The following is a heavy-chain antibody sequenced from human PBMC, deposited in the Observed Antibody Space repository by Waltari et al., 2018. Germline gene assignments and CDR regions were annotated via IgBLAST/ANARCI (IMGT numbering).Heavy chain of an antibody. D-gene: IGHD1-26*01. J-gene: IGHJ5*01. CDR3: ASDSGFDAYDS. V-gene: IGHV4-38-2*02. Sequence: QVRLQESGPGLVKPSETLSLVCTVSGYSISRGHYWGWIRQPPGKGLEWLGSIYHSGSTYLNPSLMSRVTMSVDTSKNQFSLKLSSVTAADTAIYFCASDSGFDAYDSWGQGTLVTVSS. CDR2: IYHSGST. CDR1: GYSISRGHY.